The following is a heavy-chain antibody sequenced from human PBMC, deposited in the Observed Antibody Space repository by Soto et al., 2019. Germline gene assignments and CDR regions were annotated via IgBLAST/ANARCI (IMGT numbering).Heavy chain of an antibody. D-gene: IGHD3-10*01. V-gene: IGHV4-39*07. CDR3: ARESWYYYGSGSYYYYGMDV. Sequence: SETLSLTCTVSGVSMSSLSYYWGWIRQPPGKGLEWIGSVYYSGSTYYNPSLKSRVSISVDTSKNQFSLKLSSVTAADTAVYYCARESWYYYGSGSYYYYGMDVWGQGTTVTVSS. J-gene: IGHJ6*02. CDR2: VYYSGST. CDR1: GVSMSSLSYY.